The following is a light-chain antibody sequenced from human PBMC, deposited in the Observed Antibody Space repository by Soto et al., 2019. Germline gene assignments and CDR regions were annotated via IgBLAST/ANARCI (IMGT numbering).Light chain of an antibody. Sequence: EIVLTQSPATLSLSPGERATLSCRASQSVSSYLAWYQQKPGQAPRLLIYDASNRPTAIPARFSGSASGTDFALTISSLEPEDFAVYYCQQRSNWPHTFGKGTKLEIK. CDR1: QSVSSY. CDR2: DAS. J-gene: IGKJ2*01. V-gene: IGKV3-11*01. CDR3: QQRSNWPHT.